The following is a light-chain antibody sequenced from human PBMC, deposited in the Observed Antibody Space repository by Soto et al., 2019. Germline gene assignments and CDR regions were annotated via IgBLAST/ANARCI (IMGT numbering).Light chain of an antibody. CDR1: SSDVGGYNY. J-gene: IGLJ1*01. Sequence: QSVLTQPASVSGSPGQSITISCTGTSSDVGGYNYVSWYQHHPGKAPKLIIYDVTNRPSGVSNPFSGSKSGNTASLTISGLQPEDEADDYCSSYTTSNTRQIVFGTGTKV. CDR3: SSYTTSNTRQIV. CDR2: DVT. V-gene: IGLV2-14*03.